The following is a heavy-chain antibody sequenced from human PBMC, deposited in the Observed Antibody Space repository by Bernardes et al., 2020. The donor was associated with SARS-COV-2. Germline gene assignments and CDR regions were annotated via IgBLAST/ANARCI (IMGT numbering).Heavy chain of an antibody. CDR1: GGSISSESYS. J-gene: IGHJ5*02. CDR2: VHYGGNT. CDR3: ARHLRLDCPNGSCYGSNWFDP. D-gene: IGHD2-8*01. V-gene: IGHV4-39*01. Sequence: SETLSLTCTVSGGSISSESYSWGWIRQSPGKGLQWIGSVHYGGNTYFNPSLKSRVTIFVDTSKNQVSLWLMSVTAADTAVYYCARHLRLDCPNGSCYGSNWFDPWGQGTLVTVSS.